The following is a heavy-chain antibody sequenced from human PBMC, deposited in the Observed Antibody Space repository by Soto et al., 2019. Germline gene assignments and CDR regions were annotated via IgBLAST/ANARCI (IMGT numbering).Heavy chain of an antibody. J-gene: IGHJ4*02. Sequence: QVQLVQSGAEVKKPGSSVKVSCKASGGTFSSYAISWVRQAPGQGLEWMGGIIPIFGTANYAQKCQGRVTIXXDXSXXTAYMELSSLRSEDTAVYYCARGPTLIAVAGTLLYWGQGTLVTVSS. CDR1: GGTFSSYA. CDR3: ARGPTLIAVAGTLLY. CDR2: IIPIFGTA. D-gene: IGHD6-19*01. V-gene: IGHV1-69*12.